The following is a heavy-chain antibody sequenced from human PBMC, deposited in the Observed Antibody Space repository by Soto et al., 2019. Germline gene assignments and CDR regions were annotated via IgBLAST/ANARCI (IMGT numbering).Heavy chain of an antibody. V-gene: IGHV1-69*13. CDR1: GGAFSSYA. Sequence: GASVKVSCKASGGAFSSYAISWVRQAPGQGLEWMGGIIPIFGTANYAQKFQGRVTITADESTSTAYMELSSLRSEDTAVYYCARAGERSIVATPYGMDVWGQGTTVTVSS. D-gene: IGHD6-6*01. CDR3: ARAGERSIVATPYGMDV. CDR2: IIPIFGTA. J-gene: IGHJ6*02.